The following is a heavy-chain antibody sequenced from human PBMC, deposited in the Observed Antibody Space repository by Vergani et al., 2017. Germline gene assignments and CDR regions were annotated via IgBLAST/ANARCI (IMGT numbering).Heavy chain of an antibody. CDR2: IDPSDSYT. V-gene: IGHV5-10-1*03. J-gene: IGHJ4*02. CDR3: ARHEIEYSDFDY. D-gene: IGHD6-6*01. Sequence: EVQLVQSGAEVKKPGESLRISCKGSVYSFTSYWISWVRQMPGKGLEWMGRIDPSDSYTNYSPSFQGHVTISADKSISTAYLQWSSLKASDTAMYYCARHEIEYSDFDYWGQGTLVTVSS. CDR1: VYSFTSYW.